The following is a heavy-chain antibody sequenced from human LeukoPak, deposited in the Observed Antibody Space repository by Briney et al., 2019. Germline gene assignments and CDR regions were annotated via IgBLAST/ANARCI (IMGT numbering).Heavy chain of an antibody. D-gene: IGHD3-10*01. Sequence: ASVKVSCKAPGYTFTSYDIRWLRQATGQWLEWMGWMNPNSGNAGYAQRFQGRVTMTRNNSISTAYMELTSLRSEDTAVYYCGRPLQRGSWTQRALDYWGQGTLVTVSS. J-gene: IGHJ4*02. V-gene: IGHV1-8*01. CDR1: GYTFTSYD. CDR2: MNPNSGNA. CDR3: GRPLQRGSWTQRALDY.